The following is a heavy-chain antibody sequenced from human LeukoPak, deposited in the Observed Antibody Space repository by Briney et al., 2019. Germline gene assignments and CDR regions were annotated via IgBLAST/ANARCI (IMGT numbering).Heavy chain of an antibody. Sequence: ASVKVSCKVSGYTLTELSMHWVRQAPGKGLEWMAGFDPEDGETIYAQKFQGRVTMTEDTSTDTAYMELSSLRSEDTAVYYCATVGLTTENNFNNWFDPWGQGTLVTVSS. CDR2: FDPEDGET. CDR3: ATVGLTTENNFNNWFDP. D-gene: IGHD1/OR15-1a*01. J-gene: IGHJ5*02. CDR1: GYTLTELS. V-gene: IGHV1-24*01.